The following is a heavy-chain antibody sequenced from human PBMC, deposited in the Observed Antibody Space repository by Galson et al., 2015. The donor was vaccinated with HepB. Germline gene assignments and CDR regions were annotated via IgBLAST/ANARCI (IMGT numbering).Heavy chain of an antibody. J-gene: IGHJ4*02. D-gene: IGHD6-19*01. Sequence: SLRLSCAASGFTFSYYAMSWVRQAPGEGPEWVSAITPSGDNTYSADSMKGRFTISRDNSQNTLFLQMNGLRADDTAIYFCAKVFPEKTDGWYRQALYYFDSWGQGTRVTASA. CDR2: ITPSGDNT. CDR1: GFTFSYYA. CDR3: AKVFPEKTDGWYRQALYYFDS. V-gene: IGHV3-23*01.